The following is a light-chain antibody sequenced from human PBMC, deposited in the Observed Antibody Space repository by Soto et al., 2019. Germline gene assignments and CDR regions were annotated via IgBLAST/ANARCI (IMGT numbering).Light chain of an antibody. V-gene: IGKV3-15*01. Sequence: EIVMTQSPATLSVSPGERYTLSCMASQSVSSNLAWYQQKPGQAPRLLIYGAYTRATGVTARFSGSGSGTEFALTISSLQSEDFAVYFCQQYNTGPQTFGPVTQVDIK. CDR3: QQYNTGPQT. CDR2: GAY. CDR1: QSVSSN. J-gene: IGKJ1*01.